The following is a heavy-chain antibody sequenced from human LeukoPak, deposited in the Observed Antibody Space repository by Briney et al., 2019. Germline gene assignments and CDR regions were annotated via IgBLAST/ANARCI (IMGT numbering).Heavy chain of an antibody. CDR3: ARGYGSGSQSYYYYMDV. Sequence: GGSLRLSCAASGFTFSSYWMSWVRQAPGKGLEWVANIKQDGSEKYYVDSVKGRFTISRDNAKNTLYLQMNSLRAEDTAVYYCARGYGSGSQSYYYYMDVWGKGTTVTISS. D-gene: IGHD3-10*01. J-gene: IGHJ6*03. V-gene: IGHV3-7*01. CDR1: GFTFSSYW. CDR2: IKQDGSEK.